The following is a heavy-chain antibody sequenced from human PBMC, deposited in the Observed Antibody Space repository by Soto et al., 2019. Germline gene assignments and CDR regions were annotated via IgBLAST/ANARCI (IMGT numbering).Heavy chain of an antibody. CDR2: LNPDTAST. J-gene: IGHJ4*02. CDR3: ARGGGYYGSGAHYRGYFDH. CDR1: GYSFANYT. V-gene: IGHV1-3*01. D-gene: IGHD3-10*01. Sequence: ASVKVSCKASGYSFANYTIHWVRQAPGQGLEWMGWLNPDTASTKFSPKFQGRVIITRDKSANTAFMRLTSLTSEDTALYYCARGGGYYGSGAHYRGYFDHWGLGTLVTVSS.